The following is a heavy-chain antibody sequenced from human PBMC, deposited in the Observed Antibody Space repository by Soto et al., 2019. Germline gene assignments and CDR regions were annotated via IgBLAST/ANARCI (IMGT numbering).Heavy chain of an antibody. CDR1: GYTFTSYA. CDR2: INTYNGNT. V-gene: IGHV1-18*01. CDR3: ARDTAMALPDA. Sequence: QVQLVQSGTEVKKPGASVKVSCKASGYTFTSYAISWVRQAPGQGLEWMGWINTYNGNTNYAQKLQGRVTMTTDTSTSTAYIELRSLRSDDTAVYYCARDTAMALPDAWGQGTLVTVSS. J-gene: IGHJ4*02. D-gene: IGHD5-18*01.